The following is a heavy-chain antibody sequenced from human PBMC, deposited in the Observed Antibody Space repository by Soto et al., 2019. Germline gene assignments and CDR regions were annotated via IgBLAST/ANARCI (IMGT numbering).Heavy chain of an antibody. Sequence: PGGSLRLSCAASGFTFSSYSMNWVRKAPGKGLEWVSYISSSSSTIYYADSVKGRFTISRDNAKNSLYLQMNSLRAEDTAVYYCARIGRLRWGDYWGQGTLVTVSS. J-gene: IGHJ4*02. CDR2: ISSSSSTI. CDR1: GFTFSSYS. CDR3: ARIGRLRWGDY. V-gene: IGHV3-48*01. D-gene: IGHD4-17*01.